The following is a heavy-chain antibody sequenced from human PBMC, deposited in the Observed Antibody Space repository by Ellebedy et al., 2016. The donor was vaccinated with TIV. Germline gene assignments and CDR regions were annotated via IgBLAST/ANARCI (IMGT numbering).Heavy chain of an antibody. D-gene: IGHD3-10*01. CDR1: GGSISSSTYY. J-gene: IGHJ6*02. CDR3: ARLGGPGTAYFYGLDV. Sequence: MPSETLSLTCTVSGGSISSSTYYWGWIRQPPGKGLEWIGSMYYSGSTYYNPSLTTRVTISVDTSKNQFSLRLTSVTAADTAVYYCARLGGPGTAYFYGLDVWGQGTTVTVSS. V-gene: IGHV4-39*01. CDR2: MYYSGST.